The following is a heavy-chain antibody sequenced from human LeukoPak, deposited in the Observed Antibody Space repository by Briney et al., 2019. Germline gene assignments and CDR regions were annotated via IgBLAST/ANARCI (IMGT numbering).Heavy chain of an antibody. V-gene: IGHV1-69*04. CDR1: GGTFSSYA. CDR2: IIPIFGIA. CDR3: AREATVTTRWFDP. J-gene: IGHJ5*02. Sequence: SVKVSCKASGGTFSSYAISWVRQAPGQGLEWMGRIIPIFGIANYAQKFQGRVTITADKSTSTAYMELSSLRSEDTAVYHCAREATVTTRWFDPWGQGTLVTASS. D-gene: IGHD4-17*01.